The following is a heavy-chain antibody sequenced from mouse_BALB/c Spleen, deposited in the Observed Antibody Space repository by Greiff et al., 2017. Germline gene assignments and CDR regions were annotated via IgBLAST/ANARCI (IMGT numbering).Heavy chain of an antibody. CDR1: GDSITSGY. D-gene: IGHD2-1*01. Sequence: EVQRVESGPSLVKPSQTLSLTCSVTGDSITSGYWNWIRKFPGNKLEYMGYISYSGSTYYNPSLKSRISITRDTSKNQYYLQLNSVTTEDTATYYCARYAPFTYGNYGYFDVWGAGTTVTVSS. CDR3: ARYAPFTYGNYGYFDV. CDR2: ISYSGST. V-gene: IGHV3-8*02. J-gene: IGHJ1*01.